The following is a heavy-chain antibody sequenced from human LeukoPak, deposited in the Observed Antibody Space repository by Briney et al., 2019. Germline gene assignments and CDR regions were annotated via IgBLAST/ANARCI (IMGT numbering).Heavy chain of an antibody. CDR1: GYTFTSYD. J-gene: IGHJ3*02. CDR2: MNPNSGNT. V-gene: IGHV1-8*01. Sequence: GASVKVSCKASGYTFTSYDINWVRQATGQGLEWMGWMNPNSGNTGYAQKFQGRVTMTRNTSISTAYMELSSLRSEDTAVYYCARVPPSGRERWNAFDIWGQGTMVTVSS. CDR3: ARVPPSGRERWNAFDI. D-gene: IGHD6-19*01.